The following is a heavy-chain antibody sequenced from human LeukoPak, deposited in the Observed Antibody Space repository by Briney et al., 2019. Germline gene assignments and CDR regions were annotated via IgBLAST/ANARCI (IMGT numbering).Heavy chain of an antibody. CDR3: ARRLPADV. V-gene: IGHV4-59*01. Sequence: PSVTLSLTCTVSGGSISSYYWSWIRQPPGKGLEWIGYINYSGSTTYNPSLKSRVTISLDMSKNQFSLKLNSVTAADTAVYYCARRLPADVWGQGTLVTVSS. J-gene: IGHJ4*02. D-gene: IGHD4-11*01. CDR2: INYSGST. CDR1: GGSISSYY.